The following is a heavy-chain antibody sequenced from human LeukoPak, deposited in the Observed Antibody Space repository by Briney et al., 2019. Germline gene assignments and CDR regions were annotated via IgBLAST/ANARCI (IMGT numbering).Heavy chain of an antibody. Sequence: SETLSLTCTVSGGSVSSSSYYWGWIRQPPGKGLEWIGSINYSGSTYYNPSLKSRVTISVDTSENQFSLKLSSVTAADTAVYYCARRITGTTSDSFDYWGQGTLVTVSS. J-gene: IGHJ4*02. CDR3: ARRITGTTSDSFDY. D-gene: IGHD1-20*01. CDR2: INYSGST. V-gene: IGHV4-39*01. CDR1: GGSVSSSSYY.